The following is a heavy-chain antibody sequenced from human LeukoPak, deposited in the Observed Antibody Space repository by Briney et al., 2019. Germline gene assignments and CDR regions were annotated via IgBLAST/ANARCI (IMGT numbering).Heavy chain of an antibody. D-gene: IGHD5-18*01. V-gene: IGHV4-59*12. CDR3: ARGGSPAGYSYGLYYFDY. CDR2: IYYSGST. J-gene: IGHJ4*02. Sequence: PSETLSLTCTVSGGSISSYYWSWIRQPPGKGLEWIGYIYYSGSTNYNPSLKSRVTISVDTSKNQFSLKLSSVTAADTAVYYCARGGSPAGYSYGLYYFDYWGQGTLVTVSS. CDR1: GGSISSYY.